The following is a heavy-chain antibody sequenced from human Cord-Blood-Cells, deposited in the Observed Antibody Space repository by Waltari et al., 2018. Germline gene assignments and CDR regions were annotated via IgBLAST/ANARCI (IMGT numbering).Heavy chain of an antibody. CDR1: GYTFTGYY. D-gene: IGHD6-13*01. Sequence: QVQLVQSGAEVKKPGASVKVSCTASGYTFTGYYMPCVRQAPGQGLEWMGWINPNSGGTNYAQKFQGRVTMTRDTSISTAYMELSRLRSDDTAVYYCARDLGIAAAGTSGAFDIWGQGTMVTVSS. V-gene: IGHV1-2*02. CDR2: INPNSGGT. J-gene: IGHJ3*02. CDR3: ARDLGIAAAGTSGAFDI.